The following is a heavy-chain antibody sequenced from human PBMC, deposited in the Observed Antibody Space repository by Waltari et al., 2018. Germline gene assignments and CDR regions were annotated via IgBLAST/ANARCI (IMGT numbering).Heavy chain of an antibody. J-gene: IGHJ5*02. CDR2: INHGGST. D-gene: IGHD3-10*01. V-gene: IGHV4-34*01. CDR1: GGSFSGYY. CDR3: AGPGSGSYNTKWFDP. Sequence: QVQLQQWGAGLLKPSETLSLTCAVYGGSFSGYYWSWIHQPPGKGLEWIGEINHGGSTNDNPSLKSRVTISVDTSKNQFALKLSSVTAADTAVYYCAGPGSGSYNTKWFDPWGQGTLVTVSS.